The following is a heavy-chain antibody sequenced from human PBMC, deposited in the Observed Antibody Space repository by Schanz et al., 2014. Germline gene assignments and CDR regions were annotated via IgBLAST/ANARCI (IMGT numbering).Heavy chain of an antibody. Sequence: QVQLVQSGAEVKKPGASVRVSCKASGYTFTTYAMSWVRQAPGQGLEWVGWISVYTGNTKYGQKVQGRVTMTADTATNTAYMELRSLRSDDTAVYYCARDAADFYDILTEEDYWGQGTLVTVPS. J-gene: IGHJ4*02. V-gene: IGHV1-18*01. CDR2: ISVYTGNT. CDR1: GYTFTTYA. CDR3: ARDAADFYDILTEEDY. D-gene: IGHD3-9*01.